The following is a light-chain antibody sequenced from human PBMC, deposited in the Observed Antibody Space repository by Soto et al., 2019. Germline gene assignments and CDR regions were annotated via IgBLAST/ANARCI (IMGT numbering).Light chain of an antibody. CDR2: DAS. CDR1: QSVSSN. Sequence: EIVMTQSPATLSVSPGERATLSCRASQSVSSNLAWYQQKPGQAPRLLIYDASNRATGIPARFSGSGSGTDFTLTISSLEPEDFAVYYCQQRSNWPPIAFGQGTLLEIK. V-gene: IGKV3-11*01. J-gene: IGKJ5*01. CDR3: QQRSNWPPIA.